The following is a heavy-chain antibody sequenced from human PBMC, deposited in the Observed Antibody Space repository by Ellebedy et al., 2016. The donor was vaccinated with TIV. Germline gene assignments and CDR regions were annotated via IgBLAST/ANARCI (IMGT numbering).Heavy chain of an antibody. D-gene: IGHD5-12*01. V-gene: IGHV4-39*06. CDR2: LHYGGES. CDR3: ASHRGFYSGWSFDY. J-gene: IGHJ4*02. CDR1: GDSISSTNYF. Sequence: MPSETLSLTCIVSGDSISSTNYFWGWIRQPPGKGLEWIGSLHYGGESYFDPSLKSRVTMSLETSKNQFPLKVNSVTAADTAIYYCASHRGFYSGWSFDYWGQGTLTTVSS.